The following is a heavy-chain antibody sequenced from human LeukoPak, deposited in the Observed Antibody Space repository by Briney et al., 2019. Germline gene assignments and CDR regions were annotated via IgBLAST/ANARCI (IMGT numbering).Heavy chain of an antibody. V-gene: IGHV3-23*01. J-gene: IGHJ4*02. D-gene: IGHD3-3*01. CDR2: ISGSGGSA. CDR1: RFTFSNYA. Sequence: GGSLRLSCAASRFTFSNYAMSWVRQAPGKGLEWVSVISGSGGSAYYAASVKGRFTVSRDNSKNTLLLQMNSLRAEDTALYYCAKSMRGYYRFDYWGQGTLVTVSS. CDR3: AKSMRGYYRFDY.